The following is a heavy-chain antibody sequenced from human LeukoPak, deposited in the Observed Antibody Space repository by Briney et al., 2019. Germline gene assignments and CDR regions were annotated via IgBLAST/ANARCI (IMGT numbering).Heavy chain of an antibody. J-gene: IGHJ4*02. CDR1: GGSISSSSYY. CDR2: IYYSGST. CDR3: ARDLGGYNYGYSFDF. V-gene: IGHV4-39*07. Sequence: SETLSLTCTVSGGSISSSSYYWGWIRQPPGKGLEWIGSIYYSGSTYHNPSLKSRITISVDTSKNQFSLKLSSVTAADTAVYYCARDLGGYNYGYSFDFWGQGTLVTVSS. D-gene: IGHD5-18*01.